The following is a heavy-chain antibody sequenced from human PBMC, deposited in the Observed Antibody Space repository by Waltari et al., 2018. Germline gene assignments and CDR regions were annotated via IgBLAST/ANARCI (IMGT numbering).Heavy chain of an antibody. CDR1: GFTFSCSA. J-gene: IGHJ4*02. CDR3: TRTTVTSPFDY. Sequence: EVQLLESGGGFVQPGGSLKLSCAASGFTFSCSAMPWVRQASGKGLEWVGRIRSKANSYATAYAASVKGRFTISRDDSKNTAYLQMNSLKTEDTAVYYCTRTTVTSPFDYWGQGTLVTVSS. V-gene: IGHV3-73*01. D-gene: IGHD4-17*01. CDR2: IRSKANSYAT.